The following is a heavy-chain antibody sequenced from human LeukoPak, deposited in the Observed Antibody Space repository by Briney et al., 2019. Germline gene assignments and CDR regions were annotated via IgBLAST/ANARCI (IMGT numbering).Heavy chain of an antibody. V-gene: IGHV3-23*01. Sequence: GGSLRLSCAASGFTFSSYAMSWVRQAPGKWLEWVSAISGSGGSTYYADSVKGRFTISRDNSKNTLYLQMNSLRAEDTAVYYCAKRPPIAAAGMGYFQHWGQGTLVTVSS. CDR1: GFTFSSYA. J-gene: IGHJ1*01. CDR3: AKRPPIAAAGMGYFQH. D-gene: IGHD6-13*01. CDR2: ISGSGGST.